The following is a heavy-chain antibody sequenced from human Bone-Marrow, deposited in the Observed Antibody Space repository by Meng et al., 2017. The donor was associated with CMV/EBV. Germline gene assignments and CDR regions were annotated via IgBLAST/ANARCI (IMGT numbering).Heavy chain of an antibody. V-gene: IGHV3-21*01. CDR1: GFTFSSYS. D-gene: IGHD4-17*01. CDR3: ASRNDYGDDHVEVGVGMDV. Sequence: GEYLKISCAASGFTFSSYSMNWVRQAPGKGLEWVSSISSSSSYIYYADSVKGRFTISRDNAKNSLYLQMNSLRAEDTAVYYCASRNDYGDDHVEVGVGMDVWGQGTTVTVSS. J-gene: IGHJ6*02. CDR2: ISSSSSYI.